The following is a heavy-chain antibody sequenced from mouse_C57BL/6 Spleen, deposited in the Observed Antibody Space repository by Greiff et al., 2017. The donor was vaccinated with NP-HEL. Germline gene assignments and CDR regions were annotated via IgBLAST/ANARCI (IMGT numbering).Heavy chain of an antibody. J-gene: IGHJ4*01. CDR1: GFTFSDYY. CDR2: INYDGSST. V-gene: IGHV5-16*01. CDR3: ARVLYYAMDY. D-gene: IGHD1-1*01. Sequence: EVKLVESEGGLVQPGSSMKLSCTASGFTFSDYYMAWVRQVPEKGLEWVANINYDGSSTYYLDSLKSRFIISRDNAKNILYLQMSSLKSEDTATYYCARVLYYAMDYWGQGTSVTVSS.